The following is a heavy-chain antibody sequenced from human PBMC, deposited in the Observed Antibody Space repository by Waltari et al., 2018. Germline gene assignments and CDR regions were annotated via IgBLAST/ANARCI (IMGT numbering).Heavy chain of an antibody. CDR3: ARGDGAAGPAAFDI. CDR2: INHRGST. V-gene: IGHV4-34*01. CDR1: GGSFSGYY. J-gene: IGHJ3*02. D-gene: IGHD6-13*01. Sequence: QVQLQQWGAGLLKPSETLSLTCAVYGGSFSGYYWSWIRQPPGKGLEWIGEINHRGSTNYNPSLKSRVTISVDTSKNQFSLKLSSVTAADTAVYYCARGDGAAGPAAFDIWGQGTMVTVSS.